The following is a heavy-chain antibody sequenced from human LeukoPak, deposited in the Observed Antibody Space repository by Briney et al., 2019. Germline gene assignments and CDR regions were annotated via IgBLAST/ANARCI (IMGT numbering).Heavy chain of an antibody. CDR1: GYSFTSYW. D-gene: IGHD6-19*01. CDR3: ARKVAVAGSNRFDP. V-gene: IGHV5-51*01. J-gene: IGHJ5*02. CDR2: IYPGDSDT. Sequence: GKSLKISSKGSGYSFTSYWSSWVRQLPGKGLEGMGIIYPGDSDTRYSPSFQGQVTISADQSISTAYLQWSCLQASDTAIYYCARKVAVAGSNRFDPWGQGTLVTVSS.